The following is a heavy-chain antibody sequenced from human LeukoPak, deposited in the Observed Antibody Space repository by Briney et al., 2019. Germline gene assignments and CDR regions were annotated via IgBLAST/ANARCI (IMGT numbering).Heavy chain of an antibody. V-gene: IGHV1-2*02. D-gene: IGHD5-12*01. CDR2: INPNSGGT. Sequence: GASVKVSCKASGYTFTDYCIHWVRQAPGQGLEWMGWINPNSGGTKYAQKFQGRVTMTTDTSISTAYMEMSRLTSDDTAVYYCARDAHNGYEFHDWFDPWGQGALVTVSS. CDR1: GYTFTDYC. CDR3: ARDAHNGYEFHDWFDP. J-gene: IGHJ5*02.